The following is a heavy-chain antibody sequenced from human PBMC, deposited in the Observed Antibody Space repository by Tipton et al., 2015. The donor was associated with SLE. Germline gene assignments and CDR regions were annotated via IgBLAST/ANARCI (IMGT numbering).Heavy chain of an antibody. V-gene: IGHV3-7*03. D-gene: IGHD6-13*01. CDR3: TKDWVFDY. Sequence: GSLRLSCSASAFSITSYWMTWVRQAPGKGLEWLANIKEDGSDKNYVDSVKGRLTVSRDNSKNTVHLQMNSLRAEDTAIYYCTKDWVFDYWGQGTLVTVSS. CDR2: IKEDGSDK. J-gene: IGHJ4*02. CDR1: AFSITSYW.